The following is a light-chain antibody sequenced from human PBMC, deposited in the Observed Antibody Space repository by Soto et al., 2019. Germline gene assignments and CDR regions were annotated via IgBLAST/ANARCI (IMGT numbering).Light chain of an antibody. CDR1: QSVSSSY. V-gene: IGKV3-20*01. CDR3: QHYDSSLFT. J-gene: IGKJ3*01. Sequence: EIVLTQSPGTLSLSPGERATISCRASQSVSSSYLAWYQQKPGQAPRLLIYGASSRATGIPDRFSGSGSGTDFTLTISRLEPEDFALYYCQHYDSSLFTFGPGTKVDIK. CDR2: GAS.